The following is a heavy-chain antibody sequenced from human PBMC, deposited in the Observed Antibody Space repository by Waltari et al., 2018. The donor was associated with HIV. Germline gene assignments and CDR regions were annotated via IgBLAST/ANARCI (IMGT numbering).Heavy chain of an antibody. D-gene: IGHD2-15*01. CDR3: ARGFRVGCSDATCYSHY. Sequence: VQLVESGGNFVQPGGSLRLSCAASGFTFDSNWQPWFRQAPGRGLVWVSRSNSDATSTAYADSVKGRFTISRDNAKNTLYLQMNSLRAEDTAVYYCARGFRVGCSDATCYSHYWGQGTLVTVSS. V-gene: IGHV3-74*01. CDR1: GFTFDSNW. CDR2: SNSDATST. J-gene: IGHJ4*02.